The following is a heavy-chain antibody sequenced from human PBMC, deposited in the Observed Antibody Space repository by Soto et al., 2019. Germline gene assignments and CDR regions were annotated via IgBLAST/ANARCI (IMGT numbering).Heavy chain of an antibody. V-gene: IGHV1-18*01. D-gene: IGHD2-2*03. CDR2: ISAYNGNT. CDR1: GYTFTSYG. J-gene: IGHJ3*02. CDR3: ARLDIVVVGTSDI. Sequence: QVQLVQSGAEVKKPGASVQVSCKASGYTFTSYGISWVRQAPGQGLEWMGWISAYNGNTNYAQKLQGRGAMTTDTSTRRTHMELTSLKSDDTTVDYCARLDIVVVGTSDIWGQGPMVTVSS.